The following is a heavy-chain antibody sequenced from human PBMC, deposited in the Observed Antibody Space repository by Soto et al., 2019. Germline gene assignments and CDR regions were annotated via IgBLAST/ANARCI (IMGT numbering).Heavy chain of an antibody. V-gene: IGHV4-34*01. CDR1: GGSFSGYY. CDR3: ARGRYDFWSGYYNRDYFDY. D-gene: IGHD3-3*01. Sequence: PSETLSLTCAVYGGSFSGYYWSWIRQPPGKGLEWIGEINHSGSTNYNPSLKSRVTISVDTSKNQFSLKLSSVTAADTAVCYCARGRYDFWSGYYNRDYFDYWGQGTLVTVSS. CDR2: INHSGST. J-gene: IGHJ4*02.